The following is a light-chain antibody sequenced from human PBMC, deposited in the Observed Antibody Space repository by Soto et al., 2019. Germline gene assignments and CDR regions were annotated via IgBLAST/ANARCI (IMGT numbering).Light chain of an antibody. CDR3: GSWDSSLSSDV. V-gene: IGLV1-51*01. CDR2: DDN. CDR1: SSNIGGNS. J-gene: IGLJ1*01. Sequence: QSAMTQPPSVSAAPGQTVTISCSGSSSNIGGNSVSWYQQLPGTAPKLLIYDDNKRPSGIPDRFSGAKSGTSATLGITGFQTGDEADYYCGSWDSSLSSDVLGTGTKVTVL.